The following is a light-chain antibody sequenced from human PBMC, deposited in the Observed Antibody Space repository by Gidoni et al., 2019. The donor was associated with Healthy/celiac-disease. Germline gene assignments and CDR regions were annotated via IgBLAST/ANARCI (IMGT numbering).Light chain of an antibody. CDR1: QSVLYSSNNKNY. J-gene: IGKJ2*02. CDR3: QQYYSTPRT. Sequence: GSLGERATINCKSSQSVLYSSNNKNYLAWYQQKPGQPPKLLIYWASTRESGVPDRFSGSGSGTDFTLTISSLQAEDVAVYSCQQYYSTPRTFGQGTKLEIQ. CDR2: WAS. V-gene: IGKV4-1*01.